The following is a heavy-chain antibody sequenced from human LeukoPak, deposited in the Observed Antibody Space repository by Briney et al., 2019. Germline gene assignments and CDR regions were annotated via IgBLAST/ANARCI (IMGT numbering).Heavy chain of an antibody. Sequence: PGGSLRLSCAASGFDFSDHGMHWVRQAPSKGLEWVAVISRHGSTKIYAASVKGRFTISRDNSKNTMYLQMDSLRPEDTAVYFCAKEYSSGWSYWYFDLWGRGTLVTVSS. V-gene: IGHV3-30*18. D-gene: IGHD6-19*01. CDR2: ISRHGSTK. CDR3: AKEYSSGWSYWYFDL. CDR1: GFDFSDHG. J-gene: IGHJ2*01.